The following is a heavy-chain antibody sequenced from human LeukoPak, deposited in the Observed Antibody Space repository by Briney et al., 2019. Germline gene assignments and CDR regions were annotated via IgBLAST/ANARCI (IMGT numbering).Heavy chain of an antibody. Sequence: GSSVKVSCKASGGTFSSCAISWVRQAPGQGIEWMGRIIPIFGTANYAQKFQGRVTITTDESTSTAYMELSSLRSEDTAVYYCARGYCSSTSCYEGGYFDYWGQGTLVTVSS. CDR1: GGTFSSCA. CDR2: IIPIFGTA. CDR3: ARGYCSSTSCYEGGYFDY. V-gene: IGHV1-69*05. D-gene: IGHD2-2*01. J-gene: IGHJ4*02.